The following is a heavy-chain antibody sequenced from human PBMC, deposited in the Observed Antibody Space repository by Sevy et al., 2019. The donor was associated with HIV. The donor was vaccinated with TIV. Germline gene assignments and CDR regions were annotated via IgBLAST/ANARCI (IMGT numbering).Heavy chain of an antibody. CDR3: VKDVSSTWYHFDY. J-gene: IGHJ4*02. D-gene: IGHD6-13*01. V-gene: IGHV3-64D*06. CDR2: ISGNGGTT. CDR1: GFTFRTYA. Sequence: GGSLRLSCSASGFTFRTYAMHWVRQAPGNGLEYVSAISGNGGTTYYADSVKGSFTISRDNSKNTLFLQMSSLRADDTAVYYCVKDVSSTWYHFDYWGQGTLVTVSS.